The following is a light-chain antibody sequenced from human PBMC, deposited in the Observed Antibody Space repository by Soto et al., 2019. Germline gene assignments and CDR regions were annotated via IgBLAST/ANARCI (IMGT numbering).Light chain of an antibody. J-gene: IGKJ5*01. Sequence: EIVLTQSPATLSLSPGERGTLSCRASQSVSSHLAWYQQKPGQAPRLLIYDASKRPTGIPARFSGSGSGTAVTLTISSLEPEYFAVYYCQQRTNILPITFVQGSRLGMK. V-gene: IGKV3-11*01. CDR2: DAS. CDR3: QQRTNILPIT. CDR1: QSVSSH.